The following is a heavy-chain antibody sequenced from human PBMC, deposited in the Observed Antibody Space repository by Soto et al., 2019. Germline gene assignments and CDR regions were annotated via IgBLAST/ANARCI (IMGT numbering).Heavy chain of an antibody. J-gene: IGHJ4*02. D-gene: IGHD3-10*01. V-gene: IGHV4-59*08. CDR1: GGSISTYY. CDR2: IYYSGST. CDR3: ARLYGSGSYYSDY. Sequence: PSETLSLICTVPGGSISTYYWSWIRQPPGKGLEWIGHIYYSGSTKYNPSLKSRVTISVDMSKNQFSLKLTSVTAADTAVYYCARLYGSGSYYSDYWGQGTLVTVSS.